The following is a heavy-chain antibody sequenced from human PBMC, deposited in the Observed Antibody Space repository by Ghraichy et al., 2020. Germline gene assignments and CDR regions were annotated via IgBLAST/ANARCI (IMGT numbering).Heavy chain of an antibody. J-gene: IGHJ4*02. CDR1: GGSISSSRYH. Sequence: SQTLSLTCSVSGGSISSSRYHWGWVRQSPGKGLEWIGNIYYSGTTYYNPSLKSRVTISVDTSKNQFSLKLSSVAAADTAVYYCATSPDPYYYGSGSYYMYYFDYWGQGTLVTVSS. CDR2: IYYSGTT. V-gene: IGHV4-39*01. D-gene: IGHD3-10*01. CDR3: ATSPDPYYYGSGSYYMYYFDY.